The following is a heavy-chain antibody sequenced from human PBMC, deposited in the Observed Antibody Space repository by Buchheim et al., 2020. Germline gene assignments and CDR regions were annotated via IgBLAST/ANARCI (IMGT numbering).Heavy chain of an antibody. J-gene: IGHJ6*02. CDR2: IYYSGST. V-gene: IGHV4-39*01. CDR1: GGSISSSTYY. Sequence: QLQLQESGPGLVRPSETLSLTCTVSGGSISSSTYYWGWIRQPPGKGLEWIGSIYYSGSTYSNPSLKSRVTISVDTSKNQFSLKLSSVTAADTAMYCCARLSTRVGGADVWGQGTT. D-gene: IGHD1-26*01. CDR3: ARLSTRVGGADV.